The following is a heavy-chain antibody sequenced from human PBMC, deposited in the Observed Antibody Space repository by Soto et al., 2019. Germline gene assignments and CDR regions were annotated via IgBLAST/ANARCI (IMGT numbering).Heavy chain of an antibody. V-gene: IGHV4-31*03. D-gene: IGHD2-2*01. CDR2: IYYSGST. CDR3: ARSNGGDIVLVPAARGVSWFDP. J-gene: IGHJ5*02. CDR1: GGSISSGGYY. Sequence: QVQLQESGPGLVKPSQTLSLTCTVSGGSISSGGYYWSWIRQHPGKGLEWIGYIYYSGSTYYNPSLKSRVTTSVDTSKNQFSLKLSSVTAADTAVYYCARSNGGDIVLVPAARGVSWFDPWGQGTLVTVSS.